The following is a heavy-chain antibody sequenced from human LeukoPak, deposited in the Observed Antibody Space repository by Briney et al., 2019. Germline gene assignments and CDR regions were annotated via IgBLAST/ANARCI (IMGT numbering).Heavy chain of an antibody. J-gene: IGHJ4*02. CDR1: GLSFSESR. D-gene: IGHD2-2*01. CDR3: ASAFTYVRLAYH. V-gene: IGHV3-74*01. Sequence: GGSLRLSCVVSGLSFSESRMHWVRQAPGKGLVWVARSNLHGTTVDYADSVKGRFTISRDNANNTLFLQMNSLRAEDTAVYYCASAFTYVRLAYHGGQGTLVTVSS. CDR2: SNLHGTTV.